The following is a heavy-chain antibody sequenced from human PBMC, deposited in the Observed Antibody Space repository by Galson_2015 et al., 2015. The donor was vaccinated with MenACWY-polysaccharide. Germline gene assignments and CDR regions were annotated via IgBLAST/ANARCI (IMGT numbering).Heavy chain of an antibody. CDR2: ISGSGGRT. V-gene: IGHV3-23*01. CDR1: GFTFSSYA. Sequence: SLRLSCAASGFTFSSYAMNWVRQAPGKGLEWVSTISGSGGRTNYADSVKGRLTISRDNSKDTLYLQTNSLRAEDTAVYYCAKRGVYGSGTFYTNNWFDPWGQGTLVTVSS. D-gene: IGHD3-10*01. J-gene: IGHJ5*02. CDR3: AKRGVYGSGTFYTNNWFDP.